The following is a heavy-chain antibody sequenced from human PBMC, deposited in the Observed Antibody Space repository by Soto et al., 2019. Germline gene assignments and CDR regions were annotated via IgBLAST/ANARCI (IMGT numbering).Heavy chain of an antibody. V-gene: IGHV4-39*01. CDR3: ARQRYCSGGSCPYYYYYYMDV. CDR1: GGSVSSSSYY. Sequence: SETLSLTCTVSGGSVSSSSYYWGWVRQPPGKGLEWIGSVYYSGSTYYNPSLESRVTISVDKSKNQFSLKLSSVTAADTAVYYCARQRYCSGGSCPYYYYYYMDVWGKGTTVTVSS. CDR2: VYYSGST. D-gene: IGHD2-15*01. J-gene: IGHJ6*03.